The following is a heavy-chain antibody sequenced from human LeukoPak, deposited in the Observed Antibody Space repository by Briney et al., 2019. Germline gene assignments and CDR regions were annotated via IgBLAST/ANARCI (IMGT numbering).Heavy chain of an antibody. CDR3: ARGRESHGHYFHF. CDR1: GGTFNNYA. CDR2: IFPLFETT. D-gene: IGHD1-26*01. Sequence: GASVKVSCKASGGTFNNYAINWVRQAPGQGLEWMGGIFPLFETTNYAQGFRGRVTITADDSTSTAYMELNCLRTEDTAVYYCARGRESHGHYFHFWGQGTLVTVSS. V-gene: IGHV1-69*13. J-gene: IGHJ4*02.